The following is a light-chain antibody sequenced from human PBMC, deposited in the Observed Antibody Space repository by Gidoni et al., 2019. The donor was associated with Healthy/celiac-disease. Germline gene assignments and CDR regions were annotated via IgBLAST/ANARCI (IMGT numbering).Light chain of an antibody. CDR3: MPALQTWWT. V-gene: IGKV2-28*01. CDR2: LGS. J-gene: IGKJ1*01. Sequence: DIVRTQSPLSLPVTPGEPASISCRSSQSLLHSNGYNYLDWYLQKPGQSPKLLIYLGSNRASGVPDRFSGSGSGTDFTLKISRVEAEDVGVYYCMPALQTWWTFGQGTKVEIK. CDR1: QSLLHSNGYNY.